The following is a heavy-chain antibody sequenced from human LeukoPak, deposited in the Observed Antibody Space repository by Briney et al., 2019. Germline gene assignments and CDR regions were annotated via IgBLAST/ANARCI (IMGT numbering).Heavy chain of an antibody. CDR2: ISGSGDIT. V-gene: IGHV3-23*01. J-gene: IGHJ4*02. CDR3: AKALGVIGVY. CDR1: GFTFNIYA. Sequence: GALRLSCAASGFTFNIYAMIWVRQAPGKGLEWVSTISGSGDITYYADSVKGRFTISRDNSENTLYLQMDSLRAEDTAVYYCAKALGVIGVYWGQGTLVTVSS. D-gene: IGHD3-3*01.